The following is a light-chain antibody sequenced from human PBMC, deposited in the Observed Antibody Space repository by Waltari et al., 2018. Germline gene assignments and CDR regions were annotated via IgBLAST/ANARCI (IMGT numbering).Light chain of an antibody. V-gene: IGLV6-57*02. CDR2: EEN. Sequence: NFILTQPHSVSESPGKTVTISCPVSGGSIAGPYVPWYKQRPGSAPTIVIYEENQRLSGVSDRFSGSIDFSSNSASLTISGLTPEDEADYYCQTYDTTNKGVFGGGTKLTV. CDR1: GGSIAGPY. CDR3: QTYDTTNKGV. J-gene: IGLJ3*02.